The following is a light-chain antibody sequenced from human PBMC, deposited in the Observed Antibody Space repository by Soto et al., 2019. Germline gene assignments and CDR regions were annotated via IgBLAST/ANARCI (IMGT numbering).Light chain of an antibody. CDR3: QQYGSSPLT. V-gene: IGKV3-20*01. J-gene: IGKJ4*01. CDR1: QGIGDT. Sequence: TQSAAALSVTPMESVTLACTASQGIGDTLAWYQHKPGQTPRVLIYGASSRATGIPDRFSGSGAGTDFTLTISRLEPEDFAVYYCQQYGSSPLTFGGGTNVDI. CDR2: GAS.